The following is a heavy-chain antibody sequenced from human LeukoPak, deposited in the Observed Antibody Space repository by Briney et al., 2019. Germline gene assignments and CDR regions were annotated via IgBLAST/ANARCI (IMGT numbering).Heavy chain of an antibody. CDR1: GYTFTSYD. CDR3: ARGPYYYDSDLWVAFDI. D-gene: IGHD3-22*01. Sequence: ASVKVSCKASGYTFTSYDINWVRQATGQGLEWMGWMNPNSGNTGYVQKFQGRVTMTRNTSISTAYIELSSLRSEDTDVYYCARGPYYYDSDLWVAFDIWGQGTMVTVSS. V-gene: IGHV1-8*01. CDR2: MNPNSGNT. J-gene: IGHJ3*02.